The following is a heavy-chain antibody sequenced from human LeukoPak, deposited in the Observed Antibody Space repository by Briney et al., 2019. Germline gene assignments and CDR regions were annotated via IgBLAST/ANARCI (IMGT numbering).Heavy chain of an antibody. J-gene: IGHJ5*02. V-gene: IGHV4-38-2*02. CDR1: GYSISSGYY. CDR3: ARAGWGYSYGYEVNWFDP. CDR2: IYHSGNS. D-gene: IGHD5-18*01. Sequence: PSETLSLTCTVSGYSISSGYYWGWIRQPPGKGLEWIGSIYHSGNSFYNPSLKSRVTISVDTSKNQFSLKLSSVTAADTAVYYCARAGWGYSYGYEVNWFDPWGQGTLVTVSS.